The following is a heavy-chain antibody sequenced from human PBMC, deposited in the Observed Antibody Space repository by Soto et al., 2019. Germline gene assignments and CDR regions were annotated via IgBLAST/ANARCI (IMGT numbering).Heavy chain of an antibody. Sequence: PSETLSLTCTVSGGSISSGDYYWSWIRQHPGKGLEWIGYIYYSGSTYYNPSLKSRVTISVDTSKNQFSLKLSSVTAADTAVYYCARSVVVVVAANIDAFDIWGQGTMVTVSS. CDR3: ARSVVVVVAANIDAFDI. D-gene: IGHD2-15*01. CDR2: IYYSGST. V-gene: IGHV4-31*03. CDR1: GGSISSGDYY. J-gene: IGHJ3*02.